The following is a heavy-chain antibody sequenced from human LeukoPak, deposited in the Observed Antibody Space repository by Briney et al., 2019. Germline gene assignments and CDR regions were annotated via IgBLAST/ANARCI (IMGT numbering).Heavy chain of an antibody. CDR3: ARVYQSGSGSYGGFHY. CDR2: ISYDGTSK. J-gene: IGHJ4*02. CDR1: GFTFSTYT. Sequence: GRSLRLSCVASGFTFSTYTMHWVRQAPGKGLEWVAVISYDGTSKYYADSVKGRFTFSRDNSKNTLYLQMGSLRPEDMALYYCARVYQSGSGSYGGFHYWGQGSQVTVSS. V-gene: IGHV3-30-3*01. D-gene: IGHD3-10*01.